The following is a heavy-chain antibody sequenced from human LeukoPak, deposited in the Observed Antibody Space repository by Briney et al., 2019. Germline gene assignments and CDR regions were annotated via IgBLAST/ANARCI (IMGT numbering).Heavy chain of an antibody. CDR3: AKYEVRATTDYYYYGMDV. J-gene: IGHJ6*02. V-gene: IGHV3-23*01. CDR1: RFTFSRYA. Sequence: GGSLRLSCAASRFTFSRYAMRWARQAPGKGLEWVSAISGSGGSTYYADSVKGRFTISRDNSKNTLYLQMNSLRAEDTAVYYCAKYEVRATTDYYYYGMDVWGQGTTVTVSS. CDR2: ISGSGGST. D-gene: IGHD5-12*01.